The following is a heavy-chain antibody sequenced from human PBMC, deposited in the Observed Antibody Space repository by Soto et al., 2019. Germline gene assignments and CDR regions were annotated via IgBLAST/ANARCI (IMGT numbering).Heavy chain of an antibody. Sequence: PGGSLRLSCAASGFTFEDHTMHWVRQAPGKGLEWVSLISWDGDSAYYADSVKGRFTISRDNSKNSLYLQMNSLRTEDTALYYCAKGFYYYDSSGHPPDYWGRGTLVTVSS. V-gene: IGHV3-43*01. J-gene: IGHJ4*02. CDR1: GFTFEDHT. CDR2: ISWDGDSA. D-gene: IGHD3-22*01. CDR3: AKGFYYYDSSGHPPDY.